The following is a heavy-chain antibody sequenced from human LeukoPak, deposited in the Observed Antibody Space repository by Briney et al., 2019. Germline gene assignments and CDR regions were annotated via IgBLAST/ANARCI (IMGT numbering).Heavy chain of an antibody. CDR3: AGGVLGRYDY. V-gene: IGHV4-38-2*01. CDR1: GYSISSGYY. D-gene: IGHD2-8*02. J-gene: IGHJ4*02. CDR2: IYQSEST. Sequence: SETLSLTCAVSGYSISSGYYWGWIRQPPGKGLEWIGSIYQSESTYYNPSLKSRVTISVDTSKNQFSLKLSSVTATDTAVYYCAGGVLGRYDYWGQGILVTVSS.